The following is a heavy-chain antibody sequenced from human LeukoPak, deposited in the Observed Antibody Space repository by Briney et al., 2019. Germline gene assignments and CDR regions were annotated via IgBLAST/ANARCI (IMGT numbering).Heavy chain of an antibody. J-gene: IGHJ4*02. CDR2: ISAYNGNT. CDR3: ARTEGITMIVVDFDY. D-gene: IGHD3-22*01. CDR1: GYTFTSYG. Sequence: ASVNVSCKASGYTFTSYGISWVRQAPGQGLEWMGWISAYNGNTNYAQKLQGRVTMATDTSTSTAYMELRSLRSDDTAVYYCARTEGITMIVVDFDYWGQGTLVTVSS. V-gene: IGHV1-18*01.